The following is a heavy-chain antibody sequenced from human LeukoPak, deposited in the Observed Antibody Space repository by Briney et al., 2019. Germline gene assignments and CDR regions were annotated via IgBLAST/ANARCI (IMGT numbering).Heavy chain of an antibody. Sequence: SETLSLTCTVSGGSISSYYWNWIRQPPRKGLEWIGRTYYSGSTNYNPSLKSRVTISVDTSKNQFSLKLSSVTAADTAVYFCARQLRGEAVAGHLQPFDYWGQGTLVTVSS. V-gene: IGHV4-59*08. CDR1: GGSISSYY. D-gene: IGHD6-19*01. J-gene: IGHJ4*02. CDR2: TYYSGST. CDR3: ARQLRGEAVAGHLQPFDY.